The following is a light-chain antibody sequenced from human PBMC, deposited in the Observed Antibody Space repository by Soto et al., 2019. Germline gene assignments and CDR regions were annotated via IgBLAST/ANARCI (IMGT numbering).Light chain of an antibody. V-gene: IGLV6-57*01. J-gene: IGLJ2*01. CDR2: EDD. Sequence: NFMLTQPHSVSESPGKTVTISCTRSSGSIATNYVQWYRQRPGSSPTTVIYEDDQRPSGVPDRFSGSIDSSSNSASLTISGLKTEDEADYYCQSYDSSSQVFGGGTKLTVL. CDR3: QSYDSSSQV. CDR1: SGSIATNY.